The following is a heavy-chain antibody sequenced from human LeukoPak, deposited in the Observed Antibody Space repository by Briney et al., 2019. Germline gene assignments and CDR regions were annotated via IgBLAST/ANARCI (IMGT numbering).Heavy chain of an antibody. J-gene: IGHJ6*02. CDR2: IYTSGST. V-gene: IGHV4-4*07. CDR1: GGSISSYY. Sequence: SETLSLTCTVSGGSISSYYWSWIRQPAGKGLEWIGRIYTSGSTNYNPSLKSRVTMSVDTSKNQFSLKLSSVTAADTAVYYCASPPHYCSSTSCYHVWGQGTTVTVSS. CDR3: ASPPHYCSSTSCYHV. D-gene: IGHD2-2*01.